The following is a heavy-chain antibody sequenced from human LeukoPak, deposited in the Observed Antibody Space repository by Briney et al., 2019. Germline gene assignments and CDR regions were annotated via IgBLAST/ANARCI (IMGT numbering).Heavy chain of an antibody. D-gene: IGHD6-13*01. Sequence: ASVKVSCKASGGTFSSYAISWVRQAPGQGLEWMGRIIPILGIANYAQKFQGRVTITADKSTSTAYMELSSLRSEDTAVYYRARDPAAAWTSDYWGQGTLVTVSS. CDR1: GGTFSSYA. V-gene: IGHV1-69*04. CDR3: ARDPAAAWTSDY. CDR2: IIPILGIA. J-gene: IGHJ4*02.